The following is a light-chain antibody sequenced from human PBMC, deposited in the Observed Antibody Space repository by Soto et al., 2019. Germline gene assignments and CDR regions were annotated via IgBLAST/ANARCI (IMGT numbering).Light chain of an antibody. Sequence: QYALTQPASVSGSPGQSITISCAGTSSDIGGSEYVAWYQQHPGKAPKLMIYGVSNRHSGVSNRFSGSKSGNTASLTISGLQAEDEADYFCYSSRSSSTTFYVFGTGTKVTVL. J-gene: IGLJ1*01. CDR3: YSSRSSSTTFYV. CDR2: GVS. CDR1: SSDIGGSEY. V-gene: IGLV2-14*03.